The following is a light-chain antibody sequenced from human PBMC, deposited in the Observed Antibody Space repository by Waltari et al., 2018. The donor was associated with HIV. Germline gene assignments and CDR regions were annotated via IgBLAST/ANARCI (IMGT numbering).Light chain of an antibody. CDR2: EVN. CDR3: SSYTSSGTWV. J-gene: IGLJ3*02. Sequence: QSALTQPASVSGSPGPSITISCTGTSSDIGGYNFLSWYQQHQGEAPKLMIYEVNSRPSGVSYRFSASKSDHTASLTISGLQAEDEADYYCSSYTSSGTWVFGGGNKLLVL. CDR1: SSDIGGYNF. V-gene: IGLV2-14*03.